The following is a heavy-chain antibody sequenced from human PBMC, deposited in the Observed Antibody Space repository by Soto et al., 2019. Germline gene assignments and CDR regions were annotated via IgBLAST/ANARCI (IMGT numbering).Heavy chain of an antibody. J-gene: IGHJ4*02. CDR1: GYRFSCYF. CDR2: INTNSGGK. D-gene: IGHD3-22*01. V-gene: IGHV1-2*02. Sequence: VPVKRSCKSAGYRFSCYFRGWGLHAPEQGLEWMGWINTNSGGKNYAQKFQRRVTMTRDTSISTAYMQLSRLRSDDTAEYYCARDKTKYDSSGYYDYCGQGTLLTLSS. CDR3: ARDKTKYDSSGYYDY.